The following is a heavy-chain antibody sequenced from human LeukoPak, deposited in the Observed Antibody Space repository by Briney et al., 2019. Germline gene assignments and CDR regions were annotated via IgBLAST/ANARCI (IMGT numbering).Heavy chain of an antibody. CDR1: GYTFTSYG. CDR3: ARVLMYSSSPYYFDY. D-gene: IGHD6-13*01. Sequence: ASVRFSCKASGYTFTSYGISWVRQAPGQGLEWMGWISAYNGNTNYAQKLQGRVTMTTDTSTSTAYMELRSLRSDDTAVYYCARVLMYSSSPYYFDYWGQGTLVTVSS. V-gene: IGHV1-18*01. CDR2: ISAYNGNT. J-gene: IGHJ4*02.